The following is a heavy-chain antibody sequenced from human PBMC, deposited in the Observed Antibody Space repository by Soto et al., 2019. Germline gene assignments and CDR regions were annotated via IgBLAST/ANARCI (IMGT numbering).Heavy chain of an antibody. CDR1: GFTFRTYW. D-gene: IGHD3-22*01. J-gene: IGHJ4*02. V-gene: IGHV3-74*01. CDR2: INGDGSET. CDR3: AGDSSHDRRVAGDY. Sequence: GGSLRLSCAASGFTFRTYWMHWVRQAPGKGLMWVSRINGDGSETTYADSVKGRLTISRDNAKNTLYLQINNLRVEDTAVYYCAGDSSHDRRVAGDYWEQGTLLTVSS.